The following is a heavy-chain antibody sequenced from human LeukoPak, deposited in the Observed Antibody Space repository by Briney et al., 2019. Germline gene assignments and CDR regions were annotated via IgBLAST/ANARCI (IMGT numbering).Heavy chain of an antibody. Sequence: GGSLRLSCVASGFTLGNYWMHWVRQAPGKGLVWVSHINTDGSSTNYADSVRGRFTISRDNSKNSMYLQMSSLRAEDTAIYYCAEVESSYCRIWGQGTLVTVSS. D-gene: IGHD3-10*01. CDR1: GFTLGNYW. J-gene: IGHJ4*01. CDR3: AEVESSYCRI. V-gene: IGHV3-74*01. CDR2: INTDGSST.